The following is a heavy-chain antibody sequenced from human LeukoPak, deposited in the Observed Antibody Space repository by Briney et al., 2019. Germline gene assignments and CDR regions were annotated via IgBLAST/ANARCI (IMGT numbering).Heavy chain of an antibody. CDR2: ISTYNGNT. J-gene: IGHJ4*02. CDR1: GYTFTNYD. CDR3: AKIAYGANFFDY. D-gene: IGHD4/OR15-4a*01. Sequence: ASVKVSCKASGYTFTNYDINWVRQAPGQGLEWMGWISTYNGNTNYAQKLQGRVTMTTDTSTSTVYMELRSLRSDDTAVYYCAKIAYGANFFDYWGRGTLVTVSS. V-gene: IGHV1-18*01.